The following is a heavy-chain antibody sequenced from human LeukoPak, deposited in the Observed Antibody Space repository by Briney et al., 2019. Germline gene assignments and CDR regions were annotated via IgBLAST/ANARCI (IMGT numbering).Heavy chain of an antibody. CDR3: ARRAGAYSHPYDY. CDR1: GFTFSRSD. CDR2: IYSGGST. Sequence: TGGSLRLSCAASGFTFSRSDMHWVRQATGKGLEWVSVIYSGGSTYYADSVKGRFTISRDNSKNTLYLQMNSLRAEDTAVYYCARRAGAYSHPYDYWGQGTLVTVSS. J-gene: IGHJ4*02. V-gene: IGHV3-53*01. D-gene: IGHD4/OR15-4a*01.